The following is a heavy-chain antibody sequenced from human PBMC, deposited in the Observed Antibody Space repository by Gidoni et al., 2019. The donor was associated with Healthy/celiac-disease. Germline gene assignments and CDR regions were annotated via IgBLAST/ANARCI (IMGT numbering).Heavy chain of an antibody. CDR2: ISAYNGNT. V-gene: IGHV1-18*01. Sequence: QVQLVQSGAEVKKPGASVKVSCKAPGYTFPSYGISWVRQAPGQGLEWMGWISAYNGNTNYAQKLQGRVTMTTDTSTSTAYMELRSLRSDDTAVYYCARDIAARTYYYYGMDVWGQGTTVTVSS. CDR3: ARDIAARTYYYYGMDV. J-gene: IGHJ6*02. CDR1: GYTFPSYG. D-gene: IGHD6-6*01.